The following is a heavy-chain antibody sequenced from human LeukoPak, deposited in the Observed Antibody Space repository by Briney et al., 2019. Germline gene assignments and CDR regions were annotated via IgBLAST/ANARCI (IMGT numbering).Heavy chain of an antibody. CDR2: MNYSGSI. CDR3: ARSLRDYYYYMDV. Sequence: GSLRLSCAASGFTFSSYAMSWVRQAPGKGLEWIGSMNYSGSIYYNPSLKSRVTISLHTSNSQFSLKLTSVTAADSAVYYCARSLRDYYYYMDVWGKGTAVTVSS. V-gene: IGHV4-38-2*01. J-gene: IGHJ6*03. CDR1: GFTFSSYA.